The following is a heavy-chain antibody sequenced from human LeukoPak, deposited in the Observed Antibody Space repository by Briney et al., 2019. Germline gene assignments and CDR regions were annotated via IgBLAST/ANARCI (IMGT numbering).Heavy chain of an antibody. CDR2: ISGSGGGT. CDR1: GFTFSSYA. CDR3: AKASYEHLDSPFDY. Sequence: GGSLRLSCAASGFTFSSYAMSWVRQAPGKGLEWVSAISGSGGGTYYADSVKGRFTISRDNSKNTLYLQMNSLRAEDTAVYYCAKASYEHLDSPFDYWGQGTLVTVSS. D-gene: IGHD3/OR15-3a*01. J-gene: IGHJ4*02. V-gene: IGHV3-23*01.